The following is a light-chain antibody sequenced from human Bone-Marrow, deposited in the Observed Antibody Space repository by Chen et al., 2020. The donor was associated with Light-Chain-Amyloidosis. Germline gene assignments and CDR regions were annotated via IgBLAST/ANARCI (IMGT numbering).Light chain of an antibody. V-gene: IGLV3-25*03. CDR1: DLPKKY. CDR2: RDT. CDR3: QSADSSGTYEVI. Sequence: SYELTQPPSVSVSPGQTARLTCSGDDLPKKYAYWYQQKPGQAPVLVIHRDTERPSGISERFSGSSSGTTATLTISGVQAEDDADYHCQSADSSGTYEVIFGGGTKLTVL. J-gene: IGLJ2*01.